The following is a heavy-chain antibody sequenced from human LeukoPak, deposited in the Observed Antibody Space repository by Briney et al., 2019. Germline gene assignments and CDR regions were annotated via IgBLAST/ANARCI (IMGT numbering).Heavy chain of an antibody. J-gene: IGHJ4*02. D-gene: IGHD3-22*01. CDR1: GFTFSRSA. Sequence: GGSLRLSCAASGFTFSRSAMPWVRQGPGTGLEFVASIIYSGGATYYADSVKGRFTISRDNSKNTLYLQMNSLRAEDTALYYCAKDGLYYDGSEHVYYFDSWGQGTLVTVSS. CDR3: AKDGLYYDGSEHVYYFDS. CDR2: IIYSGGAT. V-gene: IGHV3-23*01.